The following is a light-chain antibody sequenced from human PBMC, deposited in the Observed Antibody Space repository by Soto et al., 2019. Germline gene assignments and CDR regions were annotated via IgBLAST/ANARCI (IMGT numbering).Light chain of an antibody. CDR3: QQRSDWPRT. CDR2: DAS. Sequence: EIVLTQSPASLSLSPGERATLSCRANQSVSNFLVWYQQKSGQAPRLLIYDASNRATGIPARFSGSGSGTDFTLTISSLEPEDFAISYFQQRSDWPRTSGRGTKLEIK. CDR1: QSVSNF. J-gene: IGKJ2*02. V-gene: IGKV3-11*01.